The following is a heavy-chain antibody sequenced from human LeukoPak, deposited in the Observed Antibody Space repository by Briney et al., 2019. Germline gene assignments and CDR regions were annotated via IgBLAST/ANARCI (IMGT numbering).Heavy chain of an antibody. CDR3: AGAPETGH. CDR1: GFTFSSYW. J-gene: IGHJ4*02. CDR2: INDRVKT. Sequence: PGGSLRLSCAASGFTFSSYWMHWVRQAPGRGLESVAVINDRVKTYYADSVRGRFTISRDNSKNMLFLQMRSLRAEDTAVYYCAGAPETGHWGQGILVTVSS. V-gene: IGHV3-66*01. D-gene: IGHD5-24*01.